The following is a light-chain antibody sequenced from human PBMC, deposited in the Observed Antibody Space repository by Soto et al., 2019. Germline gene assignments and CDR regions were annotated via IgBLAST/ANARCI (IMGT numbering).Light chain of an antibody. Sequence: DIQMTQSPSSLSASVGDRVTITCRASQSISTNLNWYQVKPGKAPKLLIYAASSLESGVPSRFSGSGSGTDFTLTISILQPLYYATYYCQQSYSTPLFTFGPGTKVDIK. CDR3: QQSYSTPLFT. CDR2: AAS. CDR1: QSISTN. V-gene: IGKV1-39*01. J-gene: IGKJ3*01.